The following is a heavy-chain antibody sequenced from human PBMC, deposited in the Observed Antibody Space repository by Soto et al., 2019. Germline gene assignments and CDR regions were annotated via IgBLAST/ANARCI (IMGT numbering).Heavy chain of an antibody. J-gene: IGHJ5*02. D-gene: IGHD4-17*01. Sequence: ASVKVSCKASGYTFTSYDINWVRQATGQGLEWMGWMNPNSGNTGYAQKFQGRVTMTRNTSISTAYMELSSLRSEDTAVYYCARDDNGDNGRAFDPWGQGTLVTVSS. CDR1: GYTFTSYD. V-gene: IGHV1-8*01. CDR2: MNPNSGNT. CDR3: ARDDNGDNGRAFDP.